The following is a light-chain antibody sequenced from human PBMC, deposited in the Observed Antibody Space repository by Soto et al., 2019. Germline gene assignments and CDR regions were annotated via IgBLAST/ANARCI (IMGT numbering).Light chain of an antibody. CDR2: GAS. CDR1: QGISYR. V-gene: IGKV1-9*01. CDR3: QQLNTYPLT. J-gene: IGKJ4*01. Sequence: DIQLTQSPSFLSASVGDRVTITCRASQGISYRLAWYQQKPGKAPQLLIYGASTLQTGVPSRFSGSGSGTEFTLTISSLQPEDFATYFCQQLNTYPLTFGGGTKLEIK.